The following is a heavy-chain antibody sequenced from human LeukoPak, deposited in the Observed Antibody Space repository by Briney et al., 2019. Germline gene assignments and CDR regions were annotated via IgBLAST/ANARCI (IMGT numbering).Heavy chain of an antibody. V-gene: IGHV1-2*02. J-gene: IGHJ5*02. CDR2: INPNSGGT. Sequence: ASVKVSCKASGYTFTCYYMHWVRQAPGQGLEWMGWINPNSGGTNYAQKFQGRVTMTRDTSISTAYMELSRLRSDDTAVYYCARDVKVVVGESNWFDPWGQGTLVTVSS. CDR3: ARDVKVVVGESNWFDP. D-gene: IGHD2-15*01. CDR1: GYTFTCYY.